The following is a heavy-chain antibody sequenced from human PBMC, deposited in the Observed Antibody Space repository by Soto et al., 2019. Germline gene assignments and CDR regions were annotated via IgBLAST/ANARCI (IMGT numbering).Heavy chain of an antibody. CDR3: AGYYDFRSGYLEPTSYYGMDV. CDR1: GGTFSSYA. CDR2: IIPIFGTA. Sequence: QVQLVQSGAEGKKPGSSVKVSCKASGGTFSSYAISWVRQAPGQGLEWMGGIIPIFGTANYAQKFQCRVTINADEATSTAYLELSSRRSEDTAVYYCAGYYDFRSGYLEPTSYYGMDVGGQGTTVTVSS. J-gene: IGHJ6*02. D-gene: IGHD3-3*01. V-gene: IGHV1-69*01.